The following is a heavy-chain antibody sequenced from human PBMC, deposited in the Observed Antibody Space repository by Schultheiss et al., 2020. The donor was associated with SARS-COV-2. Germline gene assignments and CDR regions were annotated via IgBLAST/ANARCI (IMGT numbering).Heavy chain of an antibody. CDR2: MCYSGST. V-gene: IGHV4-39*01. Sequence: SQTLSLTCTVSGGSISSSSYCWGWIRQLPGKGLEWIGSMCYSGSTYYNPSLKSRVTISVDTSKNQFSLQLNSVTPEDTAVYYCARQTADIDYWGRGTLVTVSS. CDR3: ARQTADIDY. J-gene: IGHJ4*02. D-gene: IGHD7-27*01. CDR1: GGSISSSSYC.